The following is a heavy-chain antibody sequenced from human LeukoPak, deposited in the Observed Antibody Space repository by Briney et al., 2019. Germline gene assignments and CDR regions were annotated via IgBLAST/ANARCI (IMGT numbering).Heavy chain of an antibody. J-gene: IGHJ4*02. CDR1: GFTFSSYA. D-gene: IGHD2-15*01. Sequence: GGSLRLSCAASGFTFSSYAMHRVRQAPGKGLEWVAVISYDGSNKYYADSVKGRFTISRDNSKNTLYLQMNSLRAEDAAVYYCAKEGYCSGGSRYVFDYWGQGTLVTVSS. V-gene: IGHV3-30-3*01. CDR3: AKEGYCSGGSRYVFDY. CDR2: ISYDGSNK.